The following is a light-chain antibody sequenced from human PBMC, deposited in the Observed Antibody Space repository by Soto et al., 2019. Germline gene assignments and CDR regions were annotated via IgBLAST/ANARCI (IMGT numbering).Light chain of an antibody. Sequence: QSALTQPASLSGSPGQSITISCTGTSSDVGDYKYVSWYQHHPGKVPKLIIYEVTNRPSWDSNRFTGSKSGNTASLTISGLQAEDEGDYYCTSYTTTRTLVFGGGTKVTVL. CDR2: EVT. CDR3: TSYTTTRTLV. J-gene: IGLJ2*01. CDR1: SSDVGDYKY. V-gene: IGLV2-14*01.